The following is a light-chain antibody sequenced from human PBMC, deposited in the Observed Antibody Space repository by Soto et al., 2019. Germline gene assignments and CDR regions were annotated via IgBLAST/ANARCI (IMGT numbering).Light chain of an antibody. CDR3: QHYSSSPPEFT. V-gene: IGKV3-20*01. J-gene: IGKJ3*01. CDR1: QSVSTNY. Sequence: EIVLTQSPATLSLSPGERATLSCRASQSVSTNYLAWYQQRPGHAPRLLIFGASYRATGIPDKFSGSGSGTDFTLTISRLEPEDFAVYYCQHYSSSPPEFTFGPGTKVDSK. CDR2: GAS.